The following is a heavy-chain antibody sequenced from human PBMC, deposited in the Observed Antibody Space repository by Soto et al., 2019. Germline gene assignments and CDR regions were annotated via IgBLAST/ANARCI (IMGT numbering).Heavy chain of an antibody. CDR1: GGSISSSSYY. CDR3: ARRLHSSSWCYFDY. J-gene: IGHJ4*02. CDR2: IYYTGST. D-gene: IGHD6-13*01. V-gene: IGHV4-39*01. Sequence: SETLSLTCTVSGGSISSSSYYWGWIRQPPGKGLEWIGTIYYTGSTYYSPSLKSRVTVSVDTSKNQFSLELSSVTAADTAIYYCARRLHSSSWCYFDYWGQGTLVTVSS.